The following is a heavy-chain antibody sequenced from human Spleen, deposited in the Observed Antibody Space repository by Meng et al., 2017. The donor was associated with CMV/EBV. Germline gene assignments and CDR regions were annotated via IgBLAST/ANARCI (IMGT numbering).Heavy chain of an antibody. CDR1: GYPLTMYN. J-gene: IGHJ4*02. Sequence: TGYPLTMYNLHWIRQAPGQGLEWIGIINPSGGLTSLAQKFEGRVTMTGDTSTTTVSLEMTNLIYDDTAVYYCARGGKSGSYPSPLDYWGQGTLVTVSS. D-gene: IGHD1-26*01. CDR2: INPSGGLT. CDR3: ARGGKSGSYPSPLDY. V-gene: IGHV1-46*01.